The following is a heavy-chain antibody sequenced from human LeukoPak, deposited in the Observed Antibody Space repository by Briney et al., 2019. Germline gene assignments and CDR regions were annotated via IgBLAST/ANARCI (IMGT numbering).Heavy chain of an antibody. CDR3: ARAQYYSDNTGYYYLHY. J-gene: IGHJ4*02. CDR1: GFTFSSYH. D-gene: IGHD3-22*01. Sequence: GSLRLSCVGSGFTFSSYHMNWVRQAPGKGLEWVSYISSSSSTIYYADSVKGRFTISRDNAKNSLYLQTNSLRVEDTAVYYCARAQYYSDNTGYYYLHYWGQGTLVTVSS. CDR2: ISSSSSTI. V-gene: IGHV3-48*01.